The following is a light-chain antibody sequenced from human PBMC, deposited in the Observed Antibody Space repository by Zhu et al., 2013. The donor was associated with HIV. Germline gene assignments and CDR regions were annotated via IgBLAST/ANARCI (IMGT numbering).Light chain of an antibody. CDR3: GSYTSSSTLV. CDR1: SGDIGAYNY. Sequence: QSALAQPASVSGSPGQSITISCTGTSGDIGAYNYVSWYQQRPGKAPKLIISDVSNRPSGVSSRFSGSKSGNTASLTISGLQADDEGDYYCGSYTSSSTLVFGGGTKLTVL. CDR2: DVS. V-gene: IGLV2-14*03. J-gene: IGLJ2*01.